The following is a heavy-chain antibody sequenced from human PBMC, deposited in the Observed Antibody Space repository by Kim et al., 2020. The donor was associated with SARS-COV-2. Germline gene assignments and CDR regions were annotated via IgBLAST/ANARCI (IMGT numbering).Heavy chain of an antibody. V-gene: IGHV4-59*01. Sequence: RRVTISVDTSKNQFSLKLSSVTAADTAVYYCARASYDILTGYYLQDAFDIWGQGTMVTVSS. CDR3: ARASYDILTGYYLQDAFDI. D-gene: IGHD3-9*01. J-gene: IGHJ3*02.